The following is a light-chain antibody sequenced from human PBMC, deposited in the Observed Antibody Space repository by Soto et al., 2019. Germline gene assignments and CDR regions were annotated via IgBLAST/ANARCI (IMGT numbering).Light chain of an antibody. J-gene: IGLJ2*01. CDR1: SSDVGGYNY. Sequence: QPVLTQPASVSGSPGQSITISCTGTSSDVGGYNYVSWYQQHPGKAPKLMIYEVSNRPSGVSNRFSGSKSGNTASLTISGLQAEDEADYYCSSSTSSDTLLFGGGTKLTVL. CDR2: EVS. V-gene: IGLV2-14*01. CDR3: SSSTSSDTLL.